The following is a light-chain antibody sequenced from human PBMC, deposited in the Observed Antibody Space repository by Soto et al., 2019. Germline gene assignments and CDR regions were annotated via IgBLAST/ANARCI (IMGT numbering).Light chain of an antibody. J-gene: IGLJ2*01. CDR2: EVS. Sequence: QSALTQPASMSGSPGQSITISCTGTSSDVGGYNFVSWYQHHPGKAPKLMVYEVSNRPSGVSNRFSGSKSGNTASLTISGLQADDEADYYCSSYTSSITPYVIFGGGTKLTVL. CDR3: SSYTSSITPYVI. V-gene: IGLV2-14*01. CDR1: SSDVGGYNF.